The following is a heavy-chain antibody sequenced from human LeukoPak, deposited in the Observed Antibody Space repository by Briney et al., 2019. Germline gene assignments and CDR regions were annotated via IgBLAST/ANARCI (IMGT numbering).Heavy chain of an antibody. D-gene: IGHD6-13*01. CDR3: ARRDSSSWYDNWFDP. CDR2: IYYSGST. CDR1: GGSISSYY. V-gene: IGHV4-59*08. Sequence: PSETLSLTCTVSGGSISSYYWSSIRQPPGKGLEWIWYIYYSGSTNYNPSIKSRVTISVDTSKNQFSLKLSSVTAADTAVYYCARRDSSSWYDNWFDPWGQGTLVTVSS. J-gene: IGHJ5*02.